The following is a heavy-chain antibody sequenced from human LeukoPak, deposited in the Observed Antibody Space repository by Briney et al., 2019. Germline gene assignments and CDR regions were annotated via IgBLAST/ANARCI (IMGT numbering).Heavy chain of an antibody. Sequence: ASVKVSCKVSGYTLTELSMHWVRQAPGKGLEWMGWINPNSGGTNYAQKFQGRVTMTRDTSISTAYMELSRLRSDGTAVYYCARVLVGATTASSAFDIWGQGTMVTVSS. CDR1: GYTLTELS. J-gene: IGHJ3*02. CDR3: ARVLVGATTASSAFDI. CDR2: INPNSGGT. V-gene: IGHV1-2*02. D-gene: IGHD1-26*01.